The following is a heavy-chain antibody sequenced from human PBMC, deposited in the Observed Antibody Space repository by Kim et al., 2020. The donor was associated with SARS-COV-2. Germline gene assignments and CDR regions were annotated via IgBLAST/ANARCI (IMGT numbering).Heavy chain of an antibody. CDR3: ARQSYAEYYFDY. J-gene: IGHJ4*02. CDR1: GGSISSRSYY. Sequence: SETLSLTCTVSGGSISSRSYYWGWVRQPPGKGLELIGSIYHSGSTYYNPSLKSRVTISVDTSKNQFSLKLSSVTAADTAVYYCARQSYAEYYFDYWGQGTLLTVSS. CDR2: IYHSGST. V-gene: IGHV4-39*01. D-gene: IGHD3-16*01.